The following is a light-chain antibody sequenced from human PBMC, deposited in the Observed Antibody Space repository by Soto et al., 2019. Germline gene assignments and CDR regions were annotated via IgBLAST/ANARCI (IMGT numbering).Light chain of an antibody. CDR3: SSFTTFNTWV. Sequence: QSVLTQPASVSGSPGQSITISCSGTSSDVGFYNYVSWYQHHPAKAPKLLIYEVTCRPSGVSSRFSASKSGNTASLTISGLQAEDEGDYYCSSFTTFNTWVFGGGTKLTVL. J-gene: IGLJ3*02. CDR1: SSDVGFYNY. CDR2: EVT. V-gene: IGLV2-14*01.